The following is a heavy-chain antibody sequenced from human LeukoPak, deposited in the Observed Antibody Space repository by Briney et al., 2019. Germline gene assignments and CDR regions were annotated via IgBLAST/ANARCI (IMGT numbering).Heavy chain of an antibody. CDR1: GFTVSSNC. V-gene: IGHV3-7*01. J-gene: IGHJ3*02. CDR3: ARELRFLEWLRAFDI. D-gene: IGHD3-3*01. CDR2: IKQDGSEK. Sequence: GGSLRLSCAPSGFTVSSNCMSWVREAPGKGLEWVANIKQDGSEKYYVDSVKGRFTISRDNAKNSLYLQMNSLRAEDTAVYYCARELRFLEWLRAFDIWGQGTMVTVSS.